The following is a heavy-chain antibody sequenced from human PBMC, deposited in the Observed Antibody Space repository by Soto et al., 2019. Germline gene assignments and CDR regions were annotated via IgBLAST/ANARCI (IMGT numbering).Heavy chain of an antibody. D-gene: IGHD6-13*01. V-gene: IGHV3-74*01. CDR1: GFTFSTYW. Sequence: EVQLVESGGGLVQPGGSLRLSCAASGFTFSTYWMHWVRQAPGKGLVWVSRINSDGSTTSYADSVKGRFTISRDNAKNTLYLQMNRLRAEDTAVYYCAGGSSSRNDYWGQGTLVTVSS. J-gene: IGHJ4*02. CDR3: AGGSSSRNDY. CDR2: INSDGSTT.